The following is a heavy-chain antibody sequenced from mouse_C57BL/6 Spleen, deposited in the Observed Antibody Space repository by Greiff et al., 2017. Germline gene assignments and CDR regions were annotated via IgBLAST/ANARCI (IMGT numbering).Heavy chain of an antibody. D-gene: IGHD2-1*01. CDR3: ARFIYYGNKYYAMDY. Sequence: QVQLQQPGAELVKPGASVKLSCKASGYTFTSYWMHWVKQRPGQGLEWIGMIHPNSGSTNYNEKFKSKATLTVDKSSSTAYMQLSSLTSEDSAVYYCARFIYYGNKYYAMDYWGQGTSVTVSS. J-gene: IGHJ4*01. CDR2: IHPNSGST. CDR1: GYTFTSYW. V-gene: IGHV1-64*01.